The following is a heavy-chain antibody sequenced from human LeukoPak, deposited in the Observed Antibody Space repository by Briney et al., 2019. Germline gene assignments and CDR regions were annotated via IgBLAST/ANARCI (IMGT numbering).Heavy chain of an antibody. CDR3: ARSLGYCSSTSCVDFNFDY. J-gene: IGHJ4*02. Sequence: SVKVSCKASGGTFSSYAISWVRQAPGQGLEWMGGIIPIFGTANYAQKFQGRVTITADESTSTAYMELSSLRSEDTAVYYCARSLGYCSSTSCVDFNFDYWGQGTLVTVAS. D-gene: IGHD2-2*01. CDR2: IIPIFGTA. CDR1: GGTFSSYA. V-gene: IGHV1-69*01.